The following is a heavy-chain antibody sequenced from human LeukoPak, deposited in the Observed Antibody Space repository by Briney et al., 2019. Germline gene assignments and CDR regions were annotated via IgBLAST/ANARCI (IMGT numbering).Heavy chain of an antibody. CDR2: IYNGGSA. D-gene: IGHD1-26*01. Sequence: PGGSLRLSCAASGFNVSSKYISWVRQAPGKGLEWVSVIYNGGSANYADSVKGRLTISRDNSKNKVYLQMNSLRVEDTAVYYCAREASYSGIWWYFDHWGQGTLVTVSS. CDR1: GFNVSSKY. V-gene: IGHV3-66*01. CDR3: AREASYSGIWWYFDH. J-gene: IGHJ4*02.